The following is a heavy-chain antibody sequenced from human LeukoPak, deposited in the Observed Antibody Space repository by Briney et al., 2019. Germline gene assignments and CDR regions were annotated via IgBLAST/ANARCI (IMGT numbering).Heavy chain of an antibody. D-gene: IGHD4-17*01. CDR1: GFTFSYYS. V-gene: IGHV3-48*04. J-gene: IGHJ4*02. Sequence: GGSLRLSCAASGFTFSYYSMNWVRQAPGKGLEWVSYISRSSSTIYYADSVKGRFTISRDDAKNSLYLQVNSLRAEDTAVYYCASLHWARDTVTFDYWGQGALVTVSS. CDR3: ASLHWARDTVTFDY. CDR2: ISRSSSTI.